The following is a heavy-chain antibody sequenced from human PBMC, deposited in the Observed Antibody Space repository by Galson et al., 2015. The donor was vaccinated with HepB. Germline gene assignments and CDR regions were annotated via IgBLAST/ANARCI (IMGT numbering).Heavy chain of an antibody. J-gene: IGHJ4*02. CDR2: INPNSGGT. D-gene: IGHD3-9*01. Sequence: SVKVSCKASGYTFTSYYMFWVRQAPGQGLEWMGWINPNSGGTNYAQKFQGWVTMTRDTSISTAYMELSRLRSDDTAVYYCARALDGLRYFDWSYYFDYWGQGTLVTVSS. V-gene: IGHV1-2*04. CDR1: GYTFTSYY. CDR3: ARALDGLRYFDWSYYFDY.